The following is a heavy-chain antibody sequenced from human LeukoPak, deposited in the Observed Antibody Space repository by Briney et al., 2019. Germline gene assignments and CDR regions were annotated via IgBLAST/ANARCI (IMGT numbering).Heavy chain of an antibody. J-gene: IGHJ4*02. Sequence: GGSLRLSCAASGFTFSGCAVHWVRQASGKGLEWVGRIGSKAGNYAAVYAASVGGRFTISRDDSKNTAFLQMNSLKTEDTAVYYCTRHLDGIAAYDYWGQGSLVTVSS. CDR2: IGSKAGNYAA. V-gene: IGHV3-73*01. D-gene: IGHD6-13*01. CDR3: TRHLDGIAAYDY. CDR1: GFTFSGCA.